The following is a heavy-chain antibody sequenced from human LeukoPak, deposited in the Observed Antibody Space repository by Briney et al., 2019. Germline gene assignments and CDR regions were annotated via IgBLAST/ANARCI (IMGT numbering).Heavy chain of an antibody. V-gene: IGHV4-59*08. CDR3: ARHGGSLDYFDS. J-gene: IGHJ4*02. D-gene: IGHD2-15*01. Sequence: SETLSLTCSVSTGSISTYYWSWIRQSPGKGLEWIGYIYHGGTTSYNPSLKRRVTISVDSPKSQFFLRLTSLTAADTALYYCARHGGSLDYFDSWGPGSLVIASS. CDR2: IYHGGTT. CDR1: TGSISTYY.